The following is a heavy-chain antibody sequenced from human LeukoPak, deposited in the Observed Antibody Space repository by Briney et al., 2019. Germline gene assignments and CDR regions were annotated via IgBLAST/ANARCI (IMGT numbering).Heavy chain of an antibody. CDR2: ISDGGDYT. CDR1: GFTVSSNY. Sequence: GGSLRLSCAASGFTVSSNYMSWVRQAPGKGLEWVSGISDGGDYTYYADSVKGRFTISRDNSKNTLFLQMNSLRADDTALYYCAKEMKSGGWPFDYWGQGALVTVSS. V-gene: IGHV3-23*01. D-gene: IGHD2-15*01. J-gene: IGHJ4*02. CDR3: AKEMKSGGWPFDY.